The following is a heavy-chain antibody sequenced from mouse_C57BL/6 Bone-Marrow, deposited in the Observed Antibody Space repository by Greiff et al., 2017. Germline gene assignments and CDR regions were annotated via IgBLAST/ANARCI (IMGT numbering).Heavy chain of an antibody. CDR3: TTWALLWYFDV. D-gene: IGHD3-1*01. Sequence: VQLQQSGAELVRPGASVKLSCTASGFNIKDDYMHWVKQRPEQGLEWIGWIDPENGDTEYASKFHGKATITADTSSNTAYLQLSSLTSEDTAVYYCTTWALLWYFDVWGTGTTVTVSS. V-gene: IGHV14-4*01. J-gene: IGHJ1*03. CDR1: GFNIKDDY. CDR2: IDPENGDT.